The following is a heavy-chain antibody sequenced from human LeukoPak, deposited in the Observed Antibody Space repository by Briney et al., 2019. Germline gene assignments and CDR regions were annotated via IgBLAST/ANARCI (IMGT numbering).Heavy chain of an antibody. CDR3: ARAAYDSSGYLTL. J-gene: IGHJ4*02. V-gene: IGHV3-23*01. CDR1: GFTFSSYA. CDR2: IGGLGGST. D-gene: IGHD3-22*01. Sequence: QPGGSLRLSCAASGFTFSSYAMSWVRQAPGKGLEWVSSIGGLGGSTFYAVSVKGRFTISRDNSKNTLFLQMNILRAEDTAVYYCARAAYDSSGYLTLWGQGTLVAVSS.